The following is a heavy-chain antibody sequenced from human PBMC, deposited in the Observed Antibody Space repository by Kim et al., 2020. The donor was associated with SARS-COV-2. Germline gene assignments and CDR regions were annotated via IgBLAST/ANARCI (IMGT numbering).Heavy chain of an antibody. CDR1: GFTFSSYA. V-gene: IGHV3-30-3*01. CDR2: ISYDGSNK. Sequence: GGSLRLSCAASGFTFSSYAMHWVRQAPGKGLEWVAVISYDGSNKYYADSVKGRFTISRDNSKNTLYLQMNSLRAEDTAVYYCARGQGADPWGQGTLVTVSS. CDR3: ARGQGADP. J-gene: IGHJ5*02.